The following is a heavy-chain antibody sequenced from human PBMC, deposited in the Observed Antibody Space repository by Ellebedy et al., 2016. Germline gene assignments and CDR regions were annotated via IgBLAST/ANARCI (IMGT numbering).Heavy chain of an antibody. CDR1: GFTFDDYA. D-gene: IGHD2-8*01. CDR2: ISWNSGSI. V-gene: IGHV3-9*01. CDR3: AKDGGPLLYSAFFDY. J-gene: IGHJ4*02. Sequence: SLKISCAASGFTFDDYAMHWVRQAPGKGLEWVSGISWNSGSIGYADSVKGRFTISRDNAKNSLYLQMNSLRAEDTALYYCAKDGGPLLYSAFFDYWGQGTLVTVSS.